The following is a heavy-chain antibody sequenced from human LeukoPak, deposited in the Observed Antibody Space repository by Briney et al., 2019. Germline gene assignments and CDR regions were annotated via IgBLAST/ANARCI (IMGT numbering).Heavy chain of an antibody. Sequence: GASVKVSCKASGYSFTGFYIQWMRQAPGQGLEGMGWINPNTGDTNSAPKFQGRITLTSDTSIRTAYMEISRLTSDDTAGYFCARSVPYSSPSSNWGQGTLVTVSS. CDR3: ARSVPYSSPSSN. J-gene: IGHJ4*02. D-gene: IGHD6-13*01. V-gene: IGHV1-2*02. CDR2: INPNTGDT. CDR1: GYSFTGFY.